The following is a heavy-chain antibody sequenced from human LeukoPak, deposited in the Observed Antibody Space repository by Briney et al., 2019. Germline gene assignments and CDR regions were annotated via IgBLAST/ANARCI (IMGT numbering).Heavy chain of an antibody. CDR3: VSSTYYDFWSGYSSTGWFDP. CDR2: IYYSGST. CDR1: GGSISSSSYY. J-gene: IGHJ5*02. Sequence: SETLSLTCTVSGGSISSSSYYWGWIRQPPGKGLEWIGSIYYSGSTYYNPSLKSRVTISVDTSKNQFSLKLSSVTAADTAVYYCVSSTYYDFWSGYSSTGWFDPWGQGTLVTVSS. D-gene: IGHD3-3*01. V-gene: IGHV4-39*01.